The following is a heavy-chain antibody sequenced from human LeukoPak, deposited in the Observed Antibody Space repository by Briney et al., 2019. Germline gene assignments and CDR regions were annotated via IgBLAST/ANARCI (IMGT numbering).Heavy chain of an antibody. CDR1: GFTFSDYY. CDR2: ISDSDGNT. Sequence: GGSLRLSCAASGFTFSDYYMSWVRQAPGKGLEWVSAISDSDGNTYYADSVKGRFTISRDNSKNTLYLQMNSLRAEDTAVYYCASALRIYYYSDYWGQGTLVTVSS. CDR3: ASALRIYYYSDY. D-gene: IGHD1-26*01. J-gene: IGHJ4*02. V-gene: IGHV3-23*01.